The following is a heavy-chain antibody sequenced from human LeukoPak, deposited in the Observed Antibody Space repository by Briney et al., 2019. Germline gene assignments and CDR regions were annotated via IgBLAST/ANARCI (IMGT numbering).Heavy chain of an antibody. CDR2: ISSSGSTM. V-gene: IGHV3-48*03. Sequence: PGGSLRLSCAASGFTFSSSAMSWVRQAPGKGLEWVSYISSSGSTMYYTDSVKGRFTISRDNAKNSLYLQMNSLRAEDTAVYYCAELGITMIGGVWGKGTTVTISS. CDR3: AELGITMIGGV. CDR1: GFTFSSSA. J-gene: IGHJ6*04. D-gene: IGHD3-10*02.